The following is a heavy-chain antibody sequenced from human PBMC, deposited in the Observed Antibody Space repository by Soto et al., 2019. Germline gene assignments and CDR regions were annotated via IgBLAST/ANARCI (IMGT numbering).Heavy chain of an antibody. Sequence: SETLSLTCTVSGGSVSTYAYYWSWIRQPPGKGLEWIGYIYYSGSTNYNSSLKSRVTISVDTSKNQFSLKLTSVTAADTAVYYCARYYFDSNGYLLNYWGQGTLVTVSS. CDR1: GGSVSTYAYY. D-gene: IGHD3-22*01. CDR3: ARYYFDSNGYLLNY. J-gene: IGHJ4*02. V-gene: IGHV4-61*08. CDR2: IYYSGST.